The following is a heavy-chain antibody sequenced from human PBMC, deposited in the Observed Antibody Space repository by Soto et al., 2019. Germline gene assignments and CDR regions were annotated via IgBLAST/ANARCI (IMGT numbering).Heavy chain of an antibody. V-gene: IGHV4-61*01. CDR2: VYYSGGT. CDR3: ARGRDFDSTGYYFLEF. Sequence: SETLSLTCTASGGSVSSGSYYWSWIRQPPGKGLEWIGYVYYSGGTNYNPSLKSRVSISADTSKIQFSLSLSSVTAADTAVYYCARGRDFDSTGYYFLEFWGQGTQVTVS. CDR1: GGSVSSGSYY. J-gene: IGHJ4*02. D-gene: IGHD3-22*01.